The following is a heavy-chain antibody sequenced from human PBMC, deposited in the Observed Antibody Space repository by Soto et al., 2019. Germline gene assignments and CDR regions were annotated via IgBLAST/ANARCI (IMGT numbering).Heavy chain of an antibody. D-gene: IGHD2-2*01. CDR3: ARDHCSSTSCSPFDI. J-gene: IGHJ3*02. CDR1: GGTFSGYT. CDR2: IIPILGIA. Sequence: GASVKASCKASGGTFSGYTISWVRQAPGQGLEWMGRIIPILGIANYAQKFQGRVTITADKSTSTAYMELSSLRSEDTAVYYCARDHCSSTSCSPFDIWGQGTMVTVSS. V-gene: IGHV1-69*04.